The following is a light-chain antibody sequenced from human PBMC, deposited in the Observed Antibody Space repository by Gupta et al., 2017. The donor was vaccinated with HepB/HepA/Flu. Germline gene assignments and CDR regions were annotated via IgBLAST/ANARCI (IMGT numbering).Light chain of an antibody. CDR3: QQYGSSPLT. J-gene: IGKJ4*01. CDR1: RSLSSTY. V-gene: IGKV3-20*01. CDR2: GAS. Sequence: EIVLTQSPGTLSLSPGERATLSCRASRSLSSTYLAWYQQKPGQAPRLLIYGASRATGIPDRFSGSGSGTDFTLTISRLEPEDSAVYYCQQYGSSPLTFGGGTKVEIK.